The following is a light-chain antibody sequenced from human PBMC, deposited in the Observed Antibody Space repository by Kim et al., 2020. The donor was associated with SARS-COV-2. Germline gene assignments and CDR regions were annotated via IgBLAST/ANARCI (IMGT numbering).Light chain of an antibody. J-gene: IGLJ1*01. CDR2: EVS. V-gene: IGLV2-18*02. CDR1: SSDVVGYNR. Sequence: QSVAISCTGTSSDVVGYNRVSWYQHPPGTAPKRIIYEVSHRPSGVPDRFSGSQSGNTASLTISGLQAEDEADYYCTSYTSSNTYVFGSGTKVTVL. CDR3: TSYTSSNTYV.